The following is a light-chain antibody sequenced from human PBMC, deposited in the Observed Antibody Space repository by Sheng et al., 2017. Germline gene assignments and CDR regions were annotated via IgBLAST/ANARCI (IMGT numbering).Light chain of an antibody. Sequence: EIVLTQSPGTLSLSPGDTATLSCRASQTISTYLAWYQQKPGQAPRLLIFDASNRASGIPARFSGSGYGTHFTLTITNLEPEDFAVYYCQQRGNWPPRTFGPGTKLDFK. J-gene: IGKJ3*01. CDR1: QTISTY. CDR3: QQRGNWPPRT. V-gene: IGKV3-11*01. CDR2: DAS.